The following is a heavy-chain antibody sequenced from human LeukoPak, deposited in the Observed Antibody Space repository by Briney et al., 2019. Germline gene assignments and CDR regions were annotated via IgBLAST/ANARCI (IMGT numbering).Heavy chain of an antibody. D-gene: IGHD3-10*01. J-gene: IGHJ4*02. CDR1: GFTFSSYA. CDR2: IRGSGEST. V-gene: IGHV3-23*01. Sequence: GGSLRLSCAASGFTFSSYAMSWVRQAPGKGLEWVSTIRGSGESTHYADSVQGRFTISRDNSLYTVYLQMDSLRGDDTAVYYCAKDRISYTTSPGELSHWGQGTLVIVSS. CDR3: AKDRISYTTSPGELSH.